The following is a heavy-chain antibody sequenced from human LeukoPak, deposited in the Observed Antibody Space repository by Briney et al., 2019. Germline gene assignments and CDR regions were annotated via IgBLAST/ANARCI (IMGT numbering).Heavy chain of an antibody. D-gene: IGHD6-19*01. CDR2: ISPDGRST. CDR3: AGGPRGSASYAGGY. V-gene: IGHV3-74*01. Sequence: GGSLRLSCAASGFTISDYWMHWVRQVPGKGLVWVSRISPDGRSTTYADSVKGRFTLSKDNAKNTLYLQMNSLRDEDTAVYLCAGGPRGSASYAGGYWGHGDLVTDSS. CDR1: GFTISDYW. J-gene: IGHJ4*01.